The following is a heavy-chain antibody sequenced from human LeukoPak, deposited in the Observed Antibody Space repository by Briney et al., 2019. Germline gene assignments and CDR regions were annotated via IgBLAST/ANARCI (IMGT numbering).Heavy chain of an antibody. V-gene: IGHV1-69*06. CDR3: ARTRREQQLANYYYYYMDV. CDR1: GYTFTSYY. J-gene: IGHJ6*03. CDR2: IIPIFGTA. Sequence: SVKVSCKASGYTFTSYYMHWVRQAPGQELEWMGGIIPIFGTANYAQKFQGRVTITADKSTSTAYMELSSLRSEDTAVYYCARTRREQQLANYYYYYMDVWGKGTTVTVSS. D-gene: IGHD6-13*01.